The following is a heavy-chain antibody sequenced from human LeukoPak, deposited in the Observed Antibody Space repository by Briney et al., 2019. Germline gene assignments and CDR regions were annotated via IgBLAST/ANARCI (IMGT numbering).Heavy chain of an antibody. D-gene: IGHD6-13*01. Sequence: GGSLRLSCTASGFTFGDYAMSWFRQAPGKGLEWVGFIRSKAYGGTTEYAASVKGRFTISRDDSKSIAYLQMNSLKTEDTAVYYCTRLSSSWYEGHWFDPWGQGTLVTVSS. CDR3: TRLSSSWYEGHWFDP. V-gene: IGHV3-49*03. J-gene: IGHJ5*02. CDR2: IRSKAYGGTT. CDR1: GFTFGDYA.